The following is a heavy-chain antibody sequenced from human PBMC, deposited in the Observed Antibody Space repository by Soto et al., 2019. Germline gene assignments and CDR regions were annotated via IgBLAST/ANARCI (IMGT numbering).Heavy chain of an antibody. D-gene: IGHD3-10*01. V-gene: IGHV4-30-2*01. J-gene: IGHJ5*02. CDR2: TYHSGNP. Sequence: PSETLSLTCDVSGDTISTGGYTWAWIRQPPGEALEWIGHTYHSGNPYYNPSLKSRVIISVDKSKNQFSLKLSSVTAADTAVYYCARDSNQLLWFGELFRWFDPWGQGTLVTVSS. CDR3: ARDSNQLLWFGELFRWFDP. CDR1: GDTISTGGYT.